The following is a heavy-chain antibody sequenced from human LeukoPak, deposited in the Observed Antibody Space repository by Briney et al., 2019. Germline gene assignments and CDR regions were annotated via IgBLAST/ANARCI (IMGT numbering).Heavy chain of an antibody. CDR1: GFTFSIYA. V-gene: IGHV3-21*01. J-gene: IGHJ4*02. CDR3: ARGYCSSTSCPKAYYFDY. D-gene: IGHD2-2*01. CDR2: ITSSSTYT. Sequence: PGGSLRLSCAASGFTFSIYAMNWVRQAPGKGLEWVSSITSSSTYTYYADSVKGRFTISRDDAKNTLYLQMNSLRAEDTAVYYCARGYCSSTSCPKAYYFDYWGQGTLVTVSS.